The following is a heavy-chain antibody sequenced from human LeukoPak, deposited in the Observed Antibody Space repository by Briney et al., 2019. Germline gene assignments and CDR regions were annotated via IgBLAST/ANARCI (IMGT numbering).Heavy chain of an antibody. Sequence: SETLSPTCDVSGVSINTCCYYWTWIRQPPGKGLEWIGYKYYSGSTRYNSSLRSRLTVSLDSSKNQFSLRLTSVTAADTAVYYCARGRSYGFDFDSWGPGTLVIVSS. J-gene: IGHJ4*02. CDR3: ARGRSYGFDFDS. CDR1: GVSINTCCYY. D-gene: IGHD5-18*01. CDR2: KYYSGST. V-gene: IGHV4-61*01.